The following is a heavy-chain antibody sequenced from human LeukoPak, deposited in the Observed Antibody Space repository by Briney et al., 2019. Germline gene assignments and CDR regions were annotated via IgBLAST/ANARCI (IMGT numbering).Heavy chain of an antibody. CDR3: ARVPLTYGDYDPYFDY. Sequence: GGSLRLSCAASGFTFSSYGMHWVRQAPGKGLEWVAVIWYDGSNKYYADSVKGRFTISRDNSKNTLYLQMNSLRAEDTAVYYCARVPLTYGDYDPYFDYWGQGTLVTVSS. CDR2: IWYDGSNK. D-gene: IGHD4-17*01. CDR1: GFTFSSYG. V-gene: IGHV3-33*01. J-gene: IGHJ4*02.